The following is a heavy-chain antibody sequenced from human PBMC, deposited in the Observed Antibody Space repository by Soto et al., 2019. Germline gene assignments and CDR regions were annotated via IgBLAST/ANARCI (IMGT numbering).Heavy chain of an antibody. J-gene: IGHJ5*02. CDR3: AREIAAAVTNWFDP. CDR2: IYYSGST. D-gene: IGHD6-13*01. CDR1: RGSISSSY. V-gene: IGHV4-59*01. Sequence: PSEPLSLTCTVSRGSISSSYWCWIRHPPGKGLEWIGYIYYSGSTNYNPPLKSRVTISVDTSKNQFSLKLSSVTAADTAVYYCAREIAAAVTNWFDPWGPGTLVTVS.